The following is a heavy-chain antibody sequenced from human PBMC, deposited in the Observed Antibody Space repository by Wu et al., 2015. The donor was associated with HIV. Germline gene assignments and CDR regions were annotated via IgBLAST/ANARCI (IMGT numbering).Heavy chain of an antibody. V-gene: IGHV1-69*05. Sequence: QVQLVQSGAEVKKPGSSVKVSCKASGGTFSSYAISWVRQAPGQGLEWMGGIIPIFGTANYAQKFQGRVTITTDESTSTAYMELSSLRSEDTAVYYCARVDYYGSGSYSDAFDIWGQGTMVTVSS. J-gene: IGHJ3*02. CDR3: ARVDYYGSGSYSDAFDI. D-gene: IGHD3-10*01. CDR2: IIPIFGTA. CDR1: GGTFSSYA.